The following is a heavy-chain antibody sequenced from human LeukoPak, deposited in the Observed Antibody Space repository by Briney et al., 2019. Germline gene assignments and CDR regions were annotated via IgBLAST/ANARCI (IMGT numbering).Heavy chain of an antibody. CDR3: VRQYNSSWLQFSDY. V-gene: IGHV3-7*04. D-gene: IGHD6-13*01. CDR2: IKQDGSAK. Sequence: PGGSLRLSCAAAGLTFSDYWMTWVRQAPGKGLEWVANIKQDGSAKYYVDSVQGRFTISRDNAKNSLYLQMNSLRAEDTAIYYCVRQYNSSWLQFSDYWGQGTLVTVSS. CDR1: GLTFSDYW. J-gene: IGHJ4*02.